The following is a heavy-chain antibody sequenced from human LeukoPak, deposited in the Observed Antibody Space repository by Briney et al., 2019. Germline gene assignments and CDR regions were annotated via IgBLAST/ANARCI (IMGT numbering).Heavy chain of an antibody. CDR2: ITSDSRYR. Sequence: GGSLRLSCAASGFTFSSYSMNWVRQAPGKGLEWISSITSDSRYRYYADSVKGRFTISRDNAKNSLYLQMNSLRAEDTAVYYCAKGAYYADWGQGTLVTVSS. V-gene: IGHV3-21*04. J-gene: IGHJ4*02. CDR3: AKGAYYAD. CDR1: GFTFSSYS. D-gene: IGHD3-3*01.